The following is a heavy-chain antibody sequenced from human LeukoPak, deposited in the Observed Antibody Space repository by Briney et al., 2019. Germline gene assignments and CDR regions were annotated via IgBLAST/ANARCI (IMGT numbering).Heavy chain of an antibody. J-gene: IGHJ4*02. D-gene: IGHD2-8*01. V-gene: IGHV4-39*07. CDR3: ARVDNGYFDY. CDR2: IYYSGST. Sequence: PSETLSLTCTVYGGSISSSSYYWGWIRQPPGKGLEWIGSIYYSGSTYYNPSLKSRVTISVDTSKNQFSLKLSSVTAADTAVYYCARVDNGYFDYWGQGTLVTVSS. CDR1: GGSISSSSYY.